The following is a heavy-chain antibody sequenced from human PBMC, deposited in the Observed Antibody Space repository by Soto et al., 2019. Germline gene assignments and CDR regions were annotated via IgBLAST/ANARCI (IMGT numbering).Heavy chain of an antibody. Sequence: GASVKVSCKASGGTFSSYTISWVRQAPGQGLEWMGRIIPILGIANYAQKFQGRVTITADKSTSTDYMELSSLRSEDTAVYYCARSITMVRGVIAPLYYYYMDVWGKGTTVTVSS. CDR2: IIPILGIA. CDR1: GGTFSSYT. J-gene: IGHJ6*03. D-gene: IGHD3-10*01. CDR3: ARSITMVRGVIAPLYYYYMDV. V-gene: IGHV1-69*02.